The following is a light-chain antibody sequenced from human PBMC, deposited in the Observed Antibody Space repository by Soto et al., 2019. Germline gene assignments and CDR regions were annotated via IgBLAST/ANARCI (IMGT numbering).Light chain of an antibody. CDR2: YDS. V-gene: IGLV3-21*04. J-gene: IGLJ2*01. CDR1: NIGSKS. CDR3: QVWDSSSDLVV. Sequence: SYELTQPPSVSVAPGKTARITCGGNNIGSKSVHWYQQKPGQAPVLVIYYDSDRPSGIPERFSGSNSGNTATLTISRVEAGDEPDYYCQVWDSSSDLVVFGGGTKLTVL.